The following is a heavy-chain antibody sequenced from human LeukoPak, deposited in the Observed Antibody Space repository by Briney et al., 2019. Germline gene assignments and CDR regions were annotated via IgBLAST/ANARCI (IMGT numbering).Heavy chain of an antibody. V-gene: IGHV3-21*01. J-gene: IGHJ5*02. CDR3: ARVTMYYDILSGYYKPNWFDP. Sequence: GGSLRLSCAASGFTFSSYTMNWVRQAPGKGLEWVSSISASSSYIYYADSVKGRFTISRDNAKNSLYLQMNSLRAEDTAVYYCARVTMYYDILSGYYKPNWFDPWGQGTLVTVSS. CDR2: ISASSSYI. D-gene: IGHD3-9*01. CDR1: GFTFSSYT.